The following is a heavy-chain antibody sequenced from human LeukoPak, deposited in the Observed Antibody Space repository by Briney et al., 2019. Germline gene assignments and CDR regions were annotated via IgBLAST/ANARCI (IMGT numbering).Heavy chain of an antibody. CDR3: ARDRTSYNWYFDL. V-gene: IGHV1-69*05. J-gene: IGHJ2*01. CDR1: GYTFTSYD. Sequence: SVKVSCKASGYTFTSYDINWVRQATGQGLEWMGGIIPIFGTANYAQKFQGRVTITTDESTSTAYMELSSLRSEDTAVYYCARDRTSYNWYFDLWGRGTLVTVSS. D-gene: IGHD1-1*01. CDR2: IIPIFGTA.